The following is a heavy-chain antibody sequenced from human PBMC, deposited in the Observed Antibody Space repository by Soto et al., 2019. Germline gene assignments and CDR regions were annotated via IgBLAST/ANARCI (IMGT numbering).Heavy chain of an antibody. CDR2: IIPIFGTA. D-gene: IGHD2-21*02. J-gene: IGHJ4*02. Sequence: SVKVSCKASGGTFSSYAISWVRQAPGQGLEWMGGIIPIFGTANYAQKFQGRVTITADESTSTAYMELSSLRSEVTAVYYCARLPAVTATGGYFDYWGQGTLVTVSS. V-gene: IGHV1-69*13. CDR3: ARLPAVTATGGYFDY. CDR1: GGTFSSYA.